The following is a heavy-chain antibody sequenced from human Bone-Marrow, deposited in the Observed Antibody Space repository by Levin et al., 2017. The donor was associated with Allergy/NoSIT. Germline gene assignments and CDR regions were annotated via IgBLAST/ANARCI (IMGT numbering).Heavy chain of an antibody. CDR2: IYPGDSDT. V-gene: IGHV5-51*01. Sequence: GESLKISCKGSGYSFTSYWIGWVRQMPGKGLEWMGIIYPGDSDTRYSPSFQGQVTISADKSISTAYLQWSSLKASDTAMYYCARHIGSYRGMPYWYFDRWGRGTLVTVSS. J-gene: IGHJ2*01. CDR1: GYSFTSYW. D-gene: IGHD1-26*01. CDR3: ARHIGSYRGMPYWYFDR.